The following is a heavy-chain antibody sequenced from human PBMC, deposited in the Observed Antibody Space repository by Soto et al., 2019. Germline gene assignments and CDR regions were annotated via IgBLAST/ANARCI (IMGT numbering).Heavy chain of an antibody. D-gene: IGHD4-17*01. CDR2: IKQDGSEK. CDR3: ARDLASTTIPNY. Sequence: EVQLVESGGGLVQPGGSLRLSCAASGFTCSSYWMSWVRQAPGKGLEWVANIKQDGSEKYYVGSVKGRFAISRDKALNSLYLQTNSLRAEDTAVYYCARDLASTTIPNYWDQGTLVTVSS. J-gene: IGHJ4*02. V-gene: IGHV3-7*04. CDR1: GFTCSSYW.